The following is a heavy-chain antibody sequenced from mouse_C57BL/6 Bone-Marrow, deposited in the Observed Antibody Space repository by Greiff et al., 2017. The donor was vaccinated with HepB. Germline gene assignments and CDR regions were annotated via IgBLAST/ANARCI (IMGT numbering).Heavy chain of an antibody. CDR2: IYPRDGST. D-gene: IGHD1-1*01. V-gene: IGHV1-78*01. J-gene: IGHJ1*03. CDR1: GYTFTDHT. CDR3: ARRGAYYYGSSLPWYFDV. Sequence: SDAELVKPGASVKISCKVSGYTFTDHTIHWMKQRPEQGLEWIGYIYPRDGSTKYNEKFKGKATLTADKSSSTAYMQLNSLTSEDSAVYFCARRGAYYYGSSLPWYFDVWGTGTTVTVSS.